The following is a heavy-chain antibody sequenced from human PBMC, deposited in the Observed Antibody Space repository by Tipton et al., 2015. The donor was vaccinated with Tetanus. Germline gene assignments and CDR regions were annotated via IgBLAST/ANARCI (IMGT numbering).Heavy chain of an antibody. J-gene: IGHJ4*02. D-gene: IGHD2-2*02. CDR1: GYTFTGYY. V-gene: IGHV1-2*02. CDR2: INPNSGGT. Sequence: QVQLVQSGAEVKKPGASVKVSCKASGYTFTGYYMHWVRQAPGQGLEWMGWINPNSGGTNYAQKFQGRVTMTRDTSISTAYMELSRLRSDDTAVYYCARGRGYCSSTSCYRGSGWQYYFDYWGQGTLVTVSS. CDR3: ARGRGYCSSTSCYRGSGWQYYFDY.